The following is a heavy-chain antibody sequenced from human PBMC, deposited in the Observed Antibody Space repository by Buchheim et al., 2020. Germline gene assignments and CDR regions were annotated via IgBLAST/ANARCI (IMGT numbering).Heavy chain of an antibody. CDR2: INPNGGST. V-gene: IGHV1-46*01. D-gene: IGHD6-13*01. CDR1: GYVFTSYY. J-gene: IGHJ6*03. Sequence: QAQLVQSGAEVKMPGASVKISCKASGYVFTSYYMHWVRQVPGRGFEWMGVINPNGGSTSHAQQFQGRVTVTSDTSTSTVYMEVSSLRSEDTAVYYCTRDPGIAGRAPPTNNYMDVWGKGTT. CDR3: TRDPGIAGRAPPTNNYMDV.